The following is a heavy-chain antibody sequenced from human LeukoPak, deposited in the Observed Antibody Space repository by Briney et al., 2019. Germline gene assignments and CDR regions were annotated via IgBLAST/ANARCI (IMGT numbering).Heavy chain of an antibody. CDR3: GREDRFGYNYAYGMDV. CDR1: GFTFSRYW. CDR2: SNSDGSST. J-gene: IGHJ6*02. D-gene: IGHD5-24*01. Sequence: PGGSLRLSCAASGFTFSRYWMHWGRQVPGKGLVWVSRSNSDGSSTMYADSVKGRFTISRDNAKNTLSLQMNSLRAEDTAVYYCGREDRFGYNYAYGMDVWGQGTTVTVSS. V-gene: IGHV3-74*03.